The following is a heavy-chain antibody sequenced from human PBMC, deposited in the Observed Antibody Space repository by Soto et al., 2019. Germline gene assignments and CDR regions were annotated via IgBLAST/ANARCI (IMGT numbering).Heavy chain of an antibody. CDR1: GGSISSYY. V-gene: IGHV4-59*08. CDR2: IYYSGST. Sequence: SETLSLTCTVSGGSISSYYWSWIRQPPGKGLEWIGYIYYSGSTNYNPSLKSRVTISVDTSKNQFSLKLSSVTAADTAVYYCARLRWGLWFDPWGQGTLVTVSS. J-gene: IGHJ5*02. D-gene: IGHD7-27*01. CDR3: ARLRWGLWFDP.